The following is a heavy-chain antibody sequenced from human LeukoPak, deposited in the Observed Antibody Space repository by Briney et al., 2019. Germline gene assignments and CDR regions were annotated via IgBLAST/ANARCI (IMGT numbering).Heavy chain of an antibody. V-gene: IGHV3-9*03. CDR3: AKGSYCSSTSCYFDY. D-gene: IGHD2-2*01. CDR1: GFTFSNYA. J-gene: IGHJ4*02. CDR2: ISWNSGSI. Sequence: PGGSLRLSCAASGFTFSNYAMNWVRQAPGKGLEWVSGISWNSGSIGYADSVKGRFTISRDNAKNSLYLQMNSLRAEDMALYYCAKGSYCSSTSCYFDYWGQGTLVTVSS.